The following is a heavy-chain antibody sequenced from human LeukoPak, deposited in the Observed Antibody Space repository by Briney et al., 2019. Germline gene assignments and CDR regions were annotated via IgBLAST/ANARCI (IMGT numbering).Heavy chain of an antibody. CDR2: IRSKIYGGTP. CDR3: SRDQTPYY. CDR1: GFTFSGSA. V-gene: IGHV3-49*04. Sequence: GGSLRLSCAASGFTFSGSAMHWVRQAPGKRLEWVGFIRSKIYGGTPEYAASVKGRFTISRDDSQGIAYLQMNSLITEDTAVYYCSRDQTPYYWGQGTLVTVSS. J-gene: IGHJ4*02.